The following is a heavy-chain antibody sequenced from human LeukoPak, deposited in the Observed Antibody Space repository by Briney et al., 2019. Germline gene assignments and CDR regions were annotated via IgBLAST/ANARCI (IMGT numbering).Heavy chain of an antibody. CDR3: ARPTLWFGESRGYYFDY. Sequence: GASLQISCKGSGYRFTSYWIGWGRQMPGKGLEWMGIIYPGDSDTRYSPSFQGQVTISADQSSSTAYLQWSSLKPSDTAMYYCARPTLWFGESRGYYFDYWGQGTLVTVSS. V-gene: IGHV5-51*01. CDR1: GYRFTSYW. CDR2: IYPGDSDT. J-gene: IGHJ4*02. D-gene: IGHD3-10*01.